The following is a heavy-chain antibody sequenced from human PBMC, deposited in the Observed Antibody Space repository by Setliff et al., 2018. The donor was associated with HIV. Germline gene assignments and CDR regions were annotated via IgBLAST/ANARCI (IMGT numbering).Heavy chain of an antibody. J-gene: IGHJ3*01. CDR2: IYTGSNSI. CDR3: ARREYNYVPRAFDL. Sequence: GGSLRLSCVGSGFSFSSYSLSWVRRAPGKGLEWIAYIYTGSNSIYYGDSVKGRFTISRDNVENSVYLQMNSLRAEDTAVYYCARREYNYVPRAFDLWGRGTMVTVSS. CDR1: GFSFSSYS. V-gene: IGHV3-48*01. D-gene: IGHD3-16*01.